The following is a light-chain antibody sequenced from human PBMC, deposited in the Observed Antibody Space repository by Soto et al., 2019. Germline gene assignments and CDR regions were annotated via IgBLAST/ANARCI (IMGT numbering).Light chain of an antibody. CDR2: EVN. CDR1: SSDVGGYKD. Sequence: QSALTQPPSASGSPGQSVTISCTGTSSDVGGYKDVSWYQQHPGKAPKIMIFEVNKRPSGVPDRFSGSKSGNTASLTVSGLQAEDEADYYCSSYAGINNLGVFGTGTQLTVL. J-gene: IGLJ1*01. CDR3: SSYAGINNLGV. V-gene: IGLV2-8*01.